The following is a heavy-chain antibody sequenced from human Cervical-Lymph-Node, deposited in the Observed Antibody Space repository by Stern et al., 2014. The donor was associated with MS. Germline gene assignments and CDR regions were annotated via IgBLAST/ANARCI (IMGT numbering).Heavy chain of an antibody. V-gene: IGHV3-74*02. J-gene: IGHJ4*02. Sequence: EVQLVESGGGLVQPGGSLRLSCAASGFTFSNSWMHSVRQAPGKGLVWVSRINRDGSTTTYADSVKGRFTISRDNAKNTLYLQMSSLRAEDTAVYYCTILSGPFDHWGQGTLVTVSS. CDR1: GFTFSNSW. CDR2: INRDGSTT. D-gene: IGHD3-10*01. CDR3: TILSGPFDH.